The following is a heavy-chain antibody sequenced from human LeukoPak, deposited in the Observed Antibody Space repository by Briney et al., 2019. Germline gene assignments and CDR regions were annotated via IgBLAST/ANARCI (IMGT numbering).Heavy chain of an antibody. V-gene: IGHV5-51*01. D-gene: IGHD5-24*01. CDR2: IYPGDSDV. J-gene: IGHJ3*02. CDR3: ARRVQMATADGFDI. CDR1: GYIFTRYW. Sequence: GESLKTSCKGSGYIFTRYWIGWVRQMPGKGLEWMGIIYPGDSDVRYSPSLQGQVTMSVDRSINSAFLQWSSLKASDTAIYYCARRVQMATADGFDIWGRGTVVTVSS.